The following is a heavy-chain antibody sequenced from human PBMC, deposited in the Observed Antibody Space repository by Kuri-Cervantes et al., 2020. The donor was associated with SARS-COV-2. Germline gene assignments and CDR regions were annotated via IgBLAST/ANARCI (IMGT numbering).Heavy chain of an antibody. CDR3: ARGDSSGYFNWFDP. V-gene: IGHV4-30-4*08. CDR2: IYYSGST. J-gene: IGHJ5*02. CDR1: GGSISSGDYY. Sequence: SETLSLTCTVSGGSISSGDYYWSWIRQPPGKGLEWIGYIYYSGSTYHNPSLKSRVTISVDTSKNQFSLKLSSVTAADTAVYYCARGDSSGYFNWFDPWGQGTLVTVSS. D-gene: IGHD3-22*01.